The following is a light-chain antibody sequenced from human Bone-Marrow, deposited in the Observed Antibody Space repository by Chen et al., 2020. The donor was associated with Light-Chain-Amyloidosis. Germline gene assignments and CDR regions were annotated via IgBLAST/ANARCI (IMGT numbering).Light chain of an antibody. CDR1: QSVRSSY. CDR3: QQYGSSPRFT. J-gene: IGKJ3*01. Sequence: IVLTQPPGTLSLSPGERATLSCRASQSVRSSYLAWYQQKPGQAPRLLIYAASSRATGIPDRFSGSESGTDFTLTISRLEPEDFAVYYCQQYGSSPRFTFGPGTKVDIK. CDR2: AAS. V-gene: IGKV3-20*01.